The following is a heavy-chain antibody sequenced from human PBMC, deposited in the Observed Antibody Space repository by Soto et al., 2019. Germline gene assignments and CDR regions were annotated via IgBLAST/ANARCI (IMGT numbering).Heavy chain of an antibody. CDR1: GGSFSGYY. Sequence: PSETLSLTCAVDGGSFSGYYWSWIRQPPGKGLEWIGEINHSGSTNYNPSLKSRVTISVDTSKNQFSLKLSSVTAADTAVYYCARSRDCSGGSCYIVRAFDIWGQGTMVTVSS. CDR2: INHSGST. CDR3: ARSRDCSGGSCYIVRAFDI. D-gene: IGHD2-15*01. V-gene: IGHV4-34*01. J-gene: IGHJ3*02.